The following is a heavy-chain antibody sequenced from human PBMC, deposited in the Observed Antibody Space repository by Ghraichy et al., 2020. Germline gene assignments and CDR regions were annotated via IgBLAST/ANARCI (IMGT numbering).Heavy chain of an antibody. CDR1: GASISSSL. Sequence: SGTLSLTCSVSGASISSSLWSWIRQAPGKGLEWIAYIDYSAKSKFNPSLKTRINMSVDVSKSQYSLNLSSVTAADTAVYFCARFLVVPGAMQYFYYYMDVWGKGTTVTVSS. V-gene: IGHV4-59*01. CDR3: ARFLVVPGAMQYFYYYMDV. D-gene: IGHD2-2*01. CDR2: IDYSAKS. J-gene: IGHJ6*03.